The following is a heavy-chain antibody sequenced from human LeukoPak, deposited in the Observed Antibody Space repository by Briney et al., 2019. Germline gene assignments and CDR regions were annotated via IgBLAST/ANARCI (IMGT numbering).Heavy chain of an antibody. CDR3: AGEDNSSGYRPFDI. D-gene: IGHD3-22*01. J-gene: IGHJ3*02. V-gene: IGHV1-2*06. Sequence: ASVKVSCKASGYTFTGYYIHWVRQAPGQELEWMGRINPNNGGTNYAQKFQGRVTMTRDMSKSTAYMELSRLRSVDTAVYYCAGEDNSSGYRPFDIWGQGTMVTVPS. CDR2: INPNNGGT. CDR1: GYTFTGYY.